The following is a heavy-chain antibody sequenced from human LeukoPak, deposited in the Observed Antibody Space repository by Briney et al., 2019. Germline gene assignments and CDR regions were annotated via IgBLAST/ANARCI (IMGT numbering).Heavy chain of an antibody. J-gene: IGHJ4*02. V-gene: IGHV4-31*03. D-gene: IGHD4-17*01. CDR3: ARHGEGYGDYREY. Sequence: SETLSLTCTVSGGSISSGGYYWSWIRQHPGKGLEWIGYIYYSGSTYYNPSLKSRVTISVDTSKNQFSLKLSSVTAADTAVYYCARHGEGYGDYREYWGQGTLVTVSS. CDR1: GGSISSGGYY. CDR2: IYYSGST.